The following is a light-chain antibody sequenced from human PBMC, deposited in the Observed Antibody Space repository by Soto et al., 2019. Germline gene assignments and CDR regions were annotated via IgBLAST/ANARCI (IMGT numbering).Light chain of an antibody. V-gene: IGKV1-17*01. CDR1: QGITND. CDR3: QQCHRYLT. Sequence: DIQMTQSPSSLSASVGDRVTITCRASQGITNDLGWYQQKPGKAPKRLIYAASSLQSGVPSRFSGSASGTEFTLTISSLQPDDIATYYCQQCHRYLTFGQGTKVDIK. CDR2: AAS. J-gene: IGKJ1*01.